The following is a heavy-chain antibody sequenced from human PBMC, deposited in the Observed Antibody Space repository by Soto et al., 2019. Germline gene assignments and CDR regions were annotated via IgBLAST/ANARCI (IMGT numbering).Heavy chain of an antibody. CDR1: GYTFTGYY. J-gene: IGHJ4*02. CDR3: AQSFYYDSSGRDY. Sequence: ASVKVSCKASGYTFTGYYMHWVRQAPGQGLEWMGWINPNSGGTNYAQKFQGRVTMTRDTSISTAYMELSRLRSDDTVVYYCAQSFYYDSSGRDYWGQGTLVTVSS. CDR2: INPNSGGT. D-gene: IGHD3-22*01. V-gene: IGHV1-2*02.